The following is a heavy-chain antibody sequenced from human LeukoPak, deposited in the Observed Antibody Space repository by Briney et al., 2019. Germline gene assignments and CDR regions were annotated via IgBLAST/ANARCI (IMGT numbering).Heavy chain of an antibody. CDR3: AIYFLAETHMRDIRLGY. Sequence: GGSLRLSCEASGFTFSDYWMTWVRRAPGKGLEWVATISQDGSEKYYVDSVKGRFSISRDNSKNSLFLQMSSLRADDTAVFYCAIYFLAETHMRDIRLGYWGQGALVTVSS. V-gene: IGHV3-7*01. D-gene: IGHD2-15*01. CDR1: GFTFSDYW. CDR2: ISQDGSEK. J-gene: IGHJ4*02.